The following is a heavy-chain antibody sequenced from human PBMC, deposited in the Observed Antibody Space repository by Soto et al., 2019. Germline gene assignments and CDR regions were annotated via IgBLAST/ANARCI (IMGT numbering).Heavy chain of an antibody. V-gene: IGHV3-23*01. CDR3: AKVLDDSPTNFWGG. CDR1: GFTFTPFA. Sequence: EVQLLESGGGLVQPGGSLRLSCAASGFTFTPFAMSWVRQAPGKGLEWVSVITSRGDHTSYADSVKGRFIISRDNSKNMLYLQMDSLRAEDTAVYYCAKVLDDSPTNFWGGWGQGTLVTVSS. CDR2: ITSRGDHT. J-gene: IGHJ1*01. D-gene: IGHD3-16*01.